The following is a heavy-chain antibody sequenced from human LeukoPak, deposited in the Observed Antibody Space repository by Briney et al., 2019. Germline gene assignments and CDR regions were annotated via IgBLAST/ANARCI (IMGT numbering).Heavy chain of an antibody. V-gene: IGHV4-61*02. Sequence: SETLSLTCTVSGGSISSASYYWSWSRQPAGMGLEWIGRIYTSGSTNYNPPLKSRVTISVDTSKNQFSLKLSSVTAADTAVYYCARVYYDSSGYSDYFDYWGQGTLVTVSS. CDR1: GGSISSASYY. J-gene: IGHJ4*02. CDR2: IYTSGST. D-gene: IGHD3-22*01. CDR3: ARVYYDSSGYSDYFDY.